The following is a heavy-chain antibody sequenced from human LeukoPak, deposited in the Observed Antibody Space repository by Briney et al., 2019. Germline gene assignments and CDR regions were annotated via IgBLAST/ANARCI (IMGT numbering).Heavy chain of an antibody. V-gene: IGHV4-59*01. D-gene: IGHD3-3*01. CDR1: GGSISSYY. J-gene: IGHJ6*02. CDR3: AREPYDFWSGYGYYGMDV. CDR2: IYYSGST. Sequence: SETLSLICTVSGGSISSYYWSWIRQPPGKGLEWIGYIYYSGSTNYNPSLKSRVTISVDTSKNQFSLKLSSVTAADTAVYYCAREPYDFWSGYGYYGMDVWGQGTTVTVSS.